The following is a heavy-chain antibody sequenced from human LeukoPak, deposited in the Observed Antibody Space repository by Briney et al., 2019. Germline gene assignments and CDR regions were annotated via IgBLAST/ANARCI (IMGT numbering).Heavy chain of an antibody. D-gene: IGHD3-22*01. J-gene: IGHJ1*01. CDR3: ARGRYYYDSSGYLPLMRWPFQH. Sequence: PSETLSLTCAVYGGSFSGYYWSWIRQPPGKGLEWIGEINHSGSTNYNLSLKSRVTISVDTSKNQFSLKLSSVTAADTAVYYCARGRYYYDSSGYLPLMRWPFQHWGQGTLVTVSS. CDR1: GGSFSGYY. CDR2: INHSGST. V-gene: IGHV4-34*01.